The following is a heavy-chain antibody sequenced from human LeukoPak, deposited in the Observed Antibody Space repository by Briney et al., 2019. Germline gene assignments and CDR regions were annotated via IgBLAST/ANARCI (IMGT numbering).Heavy chain of an antibody. V-gene: IGHV3-7*01. CDR3: ARNSGSHP. Sequence: GGSLRLSCEASGFTFSSYWMTRVRQAPGKGLEWVANIKQDGSEKYYVDSVKGRFTISRDNAKNSLYLQMNSLRAEDTAVYYCARNSGSHPWGQGTLVTVSS. D-gene: IGHD3-10*01. CDR1: GFTFSSYW. CDR2: IKQDGSEK. J-gene: IGHJ5*02.